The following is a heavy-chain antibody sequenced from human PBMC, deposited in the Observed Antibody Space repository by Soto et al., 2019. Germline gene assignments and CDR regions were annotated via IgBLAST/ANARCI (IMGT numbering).Heavy chain of an antibody. Sequence: HSLTCAISGDSVSSNTAAWNWIRQSPSRGLEWLGRTYYRSKWYSEYAVSVKSRIIINPDTSKNQFSLQLNSVTPEDTAVYLCARQSRGGMDVWGQGTTVTVSS. CDR1: GDSVSSNTAA. J-gene: IGHJ6*02. CDR2: TYYRSKWYS. V-gene: IGHV6-1*01. CDR3: ARQSRGGMDV.